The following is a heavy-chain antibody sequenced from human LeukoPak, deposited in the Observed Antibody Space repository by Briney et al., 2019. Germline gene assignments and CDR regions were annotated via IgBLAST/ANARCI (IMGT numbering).Heavy chain of an antibody. V-gene: IGHV3-48*04. CDR1: GFTFSSCS. Sequence: GGSLRLSCAASGFTFSSCSMNWVRQAPGKGLEWVSYISSSSSVIYYAHSVKGRFIISRDDAKNSLFLQMNSLRADDTAVYYSARDLDGGGNFDYWGQGTLVTVSS. J-gene: IGHJ4*02. D-gene: IGHD4-23*01. CDR2: ISSSSSVI. CDR3: ARDLDGGGNFDY.